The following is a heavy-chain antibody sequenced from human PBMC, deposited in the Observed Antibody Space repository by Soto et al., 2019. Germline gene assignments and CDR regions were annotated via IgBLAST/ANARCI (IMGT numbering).Heavy chain of an antibody. Sequence: GGSLRLSCAASGFTFSSYSMNWVRQAPGKGLEWVSSISSSSSYIYYADSVKGRFTISRDNAKNSLYLQMNGLRAEDTAVYYCARVDDYYYYMDVWGKGTKVTVSS. CDR1: GFTFSSYS. CDR2: ISSSSSYI. D-gene: IGHD3-3*01. V-gene: IGHV3-21*01. CDR3: ARVDDYYYYMDV. J-gene: IGHJ6*03.